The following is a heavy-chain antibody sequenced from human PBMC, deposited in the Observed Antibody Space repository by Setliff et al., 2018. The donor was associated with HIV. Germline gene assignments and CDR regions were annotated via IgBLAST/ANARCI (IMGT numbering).Heavy chain of an antibody. CDR3: ARRIQLRDSSGRSCWTFDI. CDR1: GASINSGSHN. V-gene: IGHV4-39*01. J-gene: IGHJ3*02. D-gene: IGHD2-15*01. CDR2: LHYTGTT. Sequence: SETLSLTCTVSGASINSGSHNWGWIRQPPGKGLEWIATLHYTGTTYYNPSHKSRVTISTDTSKNQFSLKLSSVTAADTAVYYCARRIQLRDSSGRSCWTFDIWGQGTMVTVSS.